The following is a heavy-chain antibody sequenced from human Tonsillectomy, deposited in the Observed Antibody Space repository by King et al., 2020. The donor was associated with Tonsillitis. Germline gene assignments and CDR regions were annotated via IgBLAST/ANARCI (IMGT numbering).Heavy chain of an antibody. V-gene: IGHV3-30-3*01. Sequence: VQLVESGGGVVQPGRSLRLSCAAAGFTFSRYAMHWVRQAPGKGLEWGAGMSFDGSNKYYAYSVKGRFTISRDNFKNTLSLQMNSLRAEDTAVYYCARRDGALDYYYYALDVWGQGTTVTVSS. CDR1: GFTFSRYA. D-gene: IGHD4-17*01. CDR3: ARRDGALDYYYYALDV. CDR2: MSFDGSNK. J-gene: IGHJ6*02.